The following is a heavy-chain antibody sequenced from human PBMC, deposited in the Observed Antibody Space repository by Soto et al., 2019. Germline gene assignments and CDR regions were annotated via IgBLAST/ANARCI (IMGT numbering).Heavy chain of an antibody. CDR1: GFTFSSYS. V-gene: IGHV3-48*01. CDR3: ARSTGADYGPPYYYYYMDV. J-gene: IGHJ6*03. D-gene: IGHD4-17*01. Sequence: GGSLRLSCAASGFTFSSYSMNWVRQAPGKGLEWVSYISSSSSTIYYADYVKGRFTITKDNAKNSLYLQMNSLRAEDTAVYYCARSTGADYGPPYYYYYMDVWGKGTTVTVSS. CDR2: ISSSSSTI.